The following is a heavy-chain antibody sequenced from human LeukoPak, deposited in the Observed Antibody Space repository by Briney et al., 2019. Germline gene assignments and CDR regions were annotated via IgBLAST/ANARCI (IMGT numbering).Heavy chain of an antibody. CDR1: GGSISSSTYH. CDR2: IQYSGSS. CDR3: ARRRSVGNTGIYFDY. J-gene: IGHJ4*02. Sequence: SETLSLTCSVSGGSISSSTYHWGWIRQPPGKGLEWLGNIQYSGSSYYSPSLRSRVTISVDTSKNTFSLILNSVTASDAAVYYCARRRSVGNTGIYFDYWDQGIPVTVSS. D-gene: IGHD1-26*01. V-gene: IGHV4-39*02.